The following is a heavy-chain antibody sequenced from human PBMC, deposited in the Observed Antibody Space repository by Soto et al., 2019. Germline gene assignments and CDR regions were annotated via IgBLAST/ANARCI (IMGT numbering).Heavy chain of an antibody. CDR2: IIPIFGTA. J-gene: IGHJ4*02. CDR3: ARDYSIAAAGDFDY. Sequence: GASVKLSCNESGVTFESCAISWVRQAIGQGLEWMGGIIPIFGTANYAQKFQGRVTITADESTSTAYMELSSLRSEDTAVYYCARDYSIAAAGDFDYWRQGTLVTVSS. CDR1: GVTFESCA. V-gene: IGHV1-69*13. D-gene: IGHD6-13*01.